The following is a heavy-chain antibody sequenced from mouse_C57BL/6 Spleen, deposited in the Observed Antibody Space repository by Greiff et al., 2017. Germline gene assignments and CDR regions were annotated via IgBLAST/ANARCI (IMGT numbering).Heavy chain of an antibody. Sequence: EVKLVASGPGLVKPSQSLSLTCSVTGYSITSGYYWNWIRPFPGNKLEWMGYISYDGSNNYHPSLKNRISITRDPSKNQFFLKLNSVTTEDTATYYCARELGRRGFDCWGQGTTLTVSS. CDR3: ARELGRRGFDC. V-gene: IGHV3-6*01. D-gene: IGHD4-1*01. CDR2: ISYDGSN. CDR1: GYSITSGYY. J-gene: IGHJ2*01.